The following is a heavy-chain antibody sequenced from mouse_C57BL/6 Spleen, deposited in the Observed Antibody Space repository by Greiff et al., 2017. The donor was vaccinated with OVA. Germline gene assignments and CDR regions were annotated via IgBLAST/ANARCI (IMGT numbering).Heavy chain of an antibody. V-gene: IGHV1-69*01. J-gene: IGHJ1*03. Sequence: QVQLQQPGAELVMPGASVKLSCKASGYTFTSYWMHWVKQRPGQGLEWIGEIDPSDSYTNYNQKFKGKSTLTVDKSSSTAYMQLSSLTSEDSAVYYCARSGYGNSDVWGTGTTVTVSS. CDR1: GYTFTSYW. D-gene: IGHD2-1*01. CDR2: IDPSDSYT. CDR3: ARSGYGNSDV.